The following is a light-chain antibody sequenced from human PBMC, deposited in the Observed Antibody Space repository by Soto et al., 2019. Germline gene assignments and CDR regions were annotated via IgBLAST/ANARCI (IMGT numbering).Light chain of an antibody. V-gene: IGKV3-20*01. Sequence: EIVLTQSPGTLSLSPGERATLSCRASQSVSSSYLAWYQQKPGQAPRLLIYGASSRATGIPDRFSGSGSGTDFTLIISRLEPEDFAVYYCQQYGSSPPITFGQGTRREIK. J-gene: IGKJ5*01. CDR1: QSVSSSY. CDR2: GAS. CDR3: QQYGSSPPIT.